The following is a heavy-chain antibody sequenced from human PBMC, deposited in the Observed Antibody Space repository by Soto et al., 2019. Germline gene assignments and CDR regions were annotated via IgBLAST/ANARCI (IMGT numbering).Heavy chain of an antibody. CDR2: ISSSSSYI. Sequence: EVQLVESGGGLVKPGGSLRLSCAASGFTFSSYSMNWVRQAPGKGLEWVSSISSSSSYIYYADSVKGRFTISRDNDKHELYLQMNSLRGEDPAVYYCARTAVGYCSSTSCYNESTYYYYYMDVWGKGTTVTVSS. J-gene: IGHJ6*03. D-gene: IGHD2-2*02. V-gene: IGHV3-21*01. CDR1: GFTFSSYS. CDR3: ARTAVGYCSSTSCYNESTYYYYYMDV.